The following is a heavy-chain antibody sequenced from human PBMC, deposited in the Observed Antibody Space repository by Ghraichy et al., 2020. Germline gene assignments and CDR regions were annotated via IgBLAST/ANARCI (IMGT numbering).Heavy chain of an antibody. CDR3: ARDSGYRQPDHAFDI. J-gene: IGHJ3*02. D-gene: IGHD5-18*01. Sequence: GGSLRLSCAASGFTFSSYAMHWVRQAPGKGLEWVAVISYDGSNKYYADSVKGRFTISRDNSKNTLYLQMNSLRAEDTAVYYCARDSGYRQPDHAFDIWGQGTMVTVSS. V-gene: IGHV3-30-3*01. CDR2: ISYDGSNK. CDR1: GFTFSSYA.